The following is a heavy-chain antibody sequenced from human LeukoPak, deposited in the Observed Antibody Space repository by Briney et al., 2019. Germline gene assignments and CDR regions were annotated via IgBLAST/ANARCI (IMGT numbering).Heavy chain of an antibody. Sequence: SETLSLTCTVSGGSISSSSYYWGWIRQPPGKGLEWIGSIYYSGSTYYNPSLKSRVTISVDTSKNQFSLKLSSVTAAGTAVYYCAGAVAAAGTLGWFDPWGQGTLVTVSS. D-gene: IGHD6-13*01. CDR2: IYYSGST. V-gene: IGHV4-39*01. J-gene: IGHJ5*02. CDR1: GGSISSSSYY. CDR3: AGAVAAAGTLGWFDP.